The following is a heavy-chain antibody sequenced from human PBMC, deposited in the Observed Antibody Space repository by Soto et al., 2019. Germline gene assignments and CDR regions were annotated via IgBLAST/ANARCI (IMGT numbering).Heavy chain of an antibody. Sequence: GGSLRLSCAASGFTFGIYSMNWVRQAPGKGLEWISYINGSSSTIYYADSVKGRFIISRDNADNSLYLQMNSLRAEDTAVYYCAKDLLELLPWGQGTLVPVSS. J-gene: IGHJ5*02. D-gene: IGHD1-7*01. CDR1: GFTFGIYS. CDR2: INGSSSTI. V-gene: IGHV3-48*01. CDR3: AKDLLELLP.